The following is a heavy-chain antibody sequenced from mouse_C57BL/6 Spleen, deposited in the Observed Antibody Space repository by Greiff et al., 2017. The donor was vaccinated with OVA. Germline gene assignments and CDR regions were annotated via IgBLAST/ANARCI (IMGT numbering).Heavy chain of an antibody. CDR2: SRNKANDYTT. CDR1: GFTFSDFY. Sequence: EVKLVESGGGLVQSGRSLRLSCATSGFTFSDFYMEWVRQAPGKGLEWIAASRNKANDYTTENSASVKGRFIVSRDTSQSILYLQMNALRAEDTAIYYCARDAHYYGYFDYWGQGTTLTVSS. D-gene: IGHD1-2*01. CDR3: ARDAHYYGYFDY. J-gene: IGHJ2*01. V-gene: IGHV7-1*01.